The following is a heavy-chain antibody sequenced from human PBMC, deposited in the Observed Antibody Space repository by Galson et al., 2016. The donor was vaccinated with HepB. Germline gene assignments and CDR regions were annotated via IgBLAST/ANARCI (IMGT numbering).Heavy chain of an antibody. CDR1: GFTFSNYV. J-gene: IGHJ6*04. CDR3: AKAFTTADNFYQYGMDV. V-gene: IGHV3-23*01. D-gene: IGHD1-1*01. CDR2: ISGPGHSK. Sequence: SLRLSCAASGFTFSNYVMNWVRQSPGKGLEWVSRISGPGHSKDYADSVNGRFTISRDNSKNTLYLQIDSLRSDDTAVYYCAKAFTTADNFYQYGMDVCGKGTTVTVSS.